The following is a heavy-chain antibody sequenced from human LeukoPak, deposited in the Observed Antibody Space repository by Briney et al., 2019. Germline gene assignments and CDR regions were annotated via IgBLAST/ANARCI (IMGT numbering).Heavy chain of an antibody. Sequence: GGSLSLSCVASGFTFSDHSMMWVRQAPGKGLEWVANIKQDGSEKYYVDSVKGRFTISRDNAKNSLYLQMNSLRAEDTAVYYCARDGGYSSGWYDYWGQGTLVTVSS. CDR1: GFTFSDHS. V-gene: IGHV3-7*01. J-gene: IGHJ4*02. CDR3: ARDGGYSSGWYDY. CDR2: IKQDGSEK. D-gene: IGHD6-19*01.